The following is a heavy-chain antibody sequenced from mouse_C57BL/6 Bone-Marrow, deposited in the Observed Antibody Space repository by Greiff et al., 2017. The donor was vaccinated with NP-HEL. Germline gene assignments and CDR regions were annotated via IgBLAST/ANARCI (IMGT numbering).Heavy chain of an antibody. J-gene: IGHJ4*01. D-gene: IGHD1-1*01. CDR3: ARSGTTVVATEAMDY. V-gene: IGHV1-81*01. CDR2: IYPRSGNT. Sequence: QVQLQQSGAELARPGASVKLSCKASGYTFTSYGISWVKQRTGQGLEWIGEIYPRSGNTYYNEKFKGKATLTADKSSSTAYMELRSLTSEDSAVYFCARSGTTVVATEAMDYWGQGTSVTVSS. CDR1: GYTFTSYG.